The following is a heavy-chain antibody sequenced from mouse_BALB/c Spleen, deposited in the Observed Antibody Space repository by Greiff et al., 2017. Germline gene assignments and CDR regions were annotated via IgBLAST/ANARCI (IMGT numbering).Heavy chain of an antibody. D-gene: IGHD2-4*01. CDR3: AMITTGFAY. Sequence: QVHVKQPGAELVMPGASVKMSCKASGYTFTDYWMHWVKQRPGQGLEWIGAIDTSDSYTSYNQKFKGKATLTVDESSSTAYMQLSSLTSEDSAVYYCAMITTGFAYWGQGTLVTVSA. CDR1: GYTFTDYW. V-gene: IGHV1-69*01. J-gene: IGHJ3*01. CDR2: IDTSDSYT.